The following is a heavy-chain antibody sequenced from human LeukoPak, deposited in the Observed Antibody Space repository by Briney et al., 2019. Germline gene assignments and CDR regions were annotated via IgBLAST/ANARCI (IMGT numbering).Heavy chain of an antibody. CDR3: ASSRRELLSQTRYYFDY. D-gene: IGHD1-26*01. CDR1: GYTFTGYY. Sequence: GASVKVSCKASGYTFTGYYMHWVRQAPGQGPEWMGWINPNSGGTNYAQKFQGRATMTRDTSISTAYMELSRLRSDDTAVYYCASSRRELLSQTRYYFDYWGQGTLVTVSS. V-gene: IGHV1-2*02. CDR2: INPNSGGT. J-gene: IGHJ4*02.